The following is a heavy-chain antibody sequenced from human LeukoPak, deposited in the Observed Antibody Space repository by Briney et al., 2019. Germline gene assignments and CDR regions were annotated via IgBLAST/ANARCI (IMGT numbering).Heavy chain of an antibody. Sequence: GGSLRLSCAASGFTFSSYAMSWVRQAPGKGLEWVSYISSSSSTIYYADSVKGRFTISRDNAKNSLYLQMNSLRAEDTAVYYCARAIPYSSSWSGIDYWGQGTLVTVSS. V-gene: IGHV3-48*01. J-gene: IGHJ4*02. CDR2: ISSSSSTI. CDR3: ARAIPYSSSWSGIDY. CDR1: GFTFSSYA. D-gene: IGHD6-13*01.